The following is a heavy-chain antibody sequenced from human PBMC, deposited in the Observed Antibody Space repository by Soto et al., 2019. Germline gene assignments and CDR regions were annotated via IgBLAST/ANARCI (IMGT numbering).Heavy chain of an antibody. Sequence: QVQLVESGGGLVKPGGSLRLSCAASGFTFSDYYMSWIRQAPGKGLECVSYLSSSNSNTNYADSVKGRFTISRDNAKNSLYLQMNTLSAEDTAVYYCARFRGSYFDYWGQGTLVTVSS. CDR2: LSSSNSNT. CDR3: ARFRGSYFDY. D-gene: IGHD1-26*01. V-gene: IGHV3-11*05. J-gene: IGHJ4*02. CDR1: GFTFSDYY.